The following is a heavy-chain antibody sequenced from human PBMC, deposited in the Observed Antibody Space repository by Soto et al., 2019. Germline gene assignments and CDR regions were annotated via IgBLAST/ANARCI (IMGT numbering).Heavy chain of an antibody. CDR1: GYTFTSYG. V-gene: IGHV1-18*04. J-gene: IGHJ1*01. Sequence: VQLVQSGPDLKRPGASMKVSCKASGYTFTSYGISWVRQAPGQGLEWMAWISPLKGRTQYSQKAQGRVTLSTDTSSNTAYMEMTTLRVDDTAVYYCAMDYGDRPEYFKHCGLGTLVTVS. CDR2: ISPLKGRT. D-gene: IGHD4-17*01. CDR3: AMDYGDRPEYFKH.